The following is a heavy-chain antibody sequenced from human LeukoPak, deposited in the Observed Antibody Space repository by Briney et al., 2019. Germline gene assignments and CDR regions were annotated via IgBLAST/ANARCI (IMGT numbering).Heavy chain of an antibody. V-gene: IGHV4-39*07. CDR2: IYYSGST. J-gene: IGHJ4*02. CDR1: EGSISSSSYY. CDR3: AKDIGYYDSSGYYYGFDY. D-gene: IGHD3-22*01. Sequence: SETLSLTCTVSEGSISSSSYYWGWIRQPPGKGLEWIGSIYYSGSTYYNPSLKSRVTISVDTSKNQFSLKLSSVTAADTALYYCAKDIGYYDSSGYYYGFDYWGQGTLVTVSS.